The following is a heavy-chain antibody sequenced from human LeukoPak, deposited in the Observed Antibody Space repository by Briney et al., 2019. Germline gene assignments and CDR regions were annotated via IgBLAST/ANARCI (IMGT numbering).Heavy chain of an antibody. V-gene: IGHV4-39*07. CDR1: GGSISSSSYY. Sequence: SETLSLTCTVSGGSISSSSYYWGWIRQPPGKGLEWIGSIYYSGSTYYNPSLKSRVTISVDTSKNQFSLKLSSVTAADTAVYYCARAPGIAAAGHDYWGQGTLVTVSS. CDR3: ARAPGIAAAGHDY. D-gene: IGHD6-13*01. J-gene: IGHJ4*02. CDR2: IYYSGST.